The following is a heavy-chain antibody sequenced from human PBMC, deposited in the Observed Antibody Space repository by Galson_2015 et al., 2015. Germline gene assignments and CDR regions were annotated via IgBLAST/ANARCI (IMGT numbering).Heavy chain of an antibody. J-gene: IGHJ4*02. Sequence: SVKVSCKASGYTFTGYYMHWVRQAPGQGLEWMGRINPNSGGTNYAQKFQGRVTMTRDTSISTAYMELSRLRSDDTAVYYCAREGLLDQWLARYYFDYWGQGTLVTVSS. D-gene: IGHD6-19*01. CDR3: AREGLLDQWLARYYFDY. CDR2: INPNSGGT. V-gene: IGHV1-2*06. CDR1: GYTFTGYY.